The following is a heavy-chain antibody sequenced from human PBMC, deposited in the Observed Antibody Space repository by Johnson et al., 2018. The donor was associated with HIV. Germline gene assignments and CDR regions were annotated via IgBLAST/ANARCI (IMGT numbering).Heavy chain of an antibody. CDR3: AREGSSSSDDAFDI. CDR1: GFTFSSYW. Sequence: VQLVESGGGLVQPGGSLRLSCAASGFTFSSYWMHWVRQAPGKGLVWVSRINGDGSSTSYADSVKGRFTISRDNAKNTLYLQMNSLRAEDTAVYYCAREGSSSSDDAFDIWGQGTMVTVSS. J-gene: IGHJ3*02. CDR2: INGDGSST. V-gene: IGHV3-74*01. D-gene: IGHD6-6*01.